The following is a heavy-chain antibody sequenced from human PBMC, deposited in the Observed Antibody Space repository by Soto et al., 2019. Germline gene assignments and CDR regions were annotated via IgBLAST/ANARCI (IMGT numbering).Heavy chain of an antibody. J-gene: IGHJ5*02. D-gene: IGHD3-10*02. CDR1: GGSIISSNFY. CDR3: ARHVRGAVTMNWFDP. Sequence: QLQESGPGLVKPSETLSLTCTVSGGSIISSNFYWGWIRQPPGKGLEWIGSVEYGGSTYDNPSLKSRFPLSADTSKNQFSLKLTSVTAADTAIYYCARHVRGAVTMNWFDPWGHGTLVTVSS. V-gene: IGHV4-39*01. CDR2: VEYGGST.